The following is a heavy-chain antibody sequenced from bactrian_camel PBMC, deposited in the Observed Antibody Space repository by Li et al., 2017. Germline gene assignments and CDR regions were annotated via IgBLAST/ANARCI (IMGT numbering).Heavy chain of an antibody. Sequence: HVQLVESGGGSVQVRGSLNLSCLASDTSKYCMGWFRQAPGMEREEVATLNTDYTANYADSVKGRFTISRDDAKNTLSLEMNSLKPDDTALYYCATSGRLGNCWPAPGTTYPHLGQGTQVTVS. CDR2: LNTDYTA. J-gene: IGHJ4*01. D-gene: IGHD7*01. CDR1: DTSKYC. V-gene: IGHV3S55*01. CDR3: ATSGRLGNCWPAPGTTYPH.